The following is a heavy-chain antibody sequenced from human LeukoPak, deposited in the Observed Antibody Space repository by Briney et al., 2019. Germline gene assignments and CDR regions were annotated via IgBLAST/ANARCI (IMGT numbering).Heavy chain of an antibody. CDR2: ITYDGNYK. CDR3: AKEGSMSSGTRDFDY. J-gene: IGHJ4*02. CDR1: GFTFSSYG. D-gene: IGHD1-1*01. Sequence: GGSLRLSCAASGFTFSSYGMHWFRQAPGKGLEWVTFITYDGNYKYYTDSVKGRFTISSDISKNTVYLQMNSLRPQDTAVYYCAKEGSMSSGTRDFDYWGQGTLVTVSS. V-gene: IGHV3-30*02.